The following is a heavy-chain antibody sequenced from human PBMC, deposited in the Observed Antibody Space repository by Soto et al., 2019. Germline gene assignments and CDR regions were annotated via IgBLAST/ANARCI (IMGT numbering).Heavy chain of an antibody. CDR2: TIPALGKT. J-gene: IGHJ6*02. CDR1: GDNFKKNF. D-gene: IGHD3-10*01. V-gene: IGHV1-69*10. Sequence: SVNVSCKTSGDNFKKNFFTWVRQAPGQGLEWMGGTIPALGKTHYIEKFQGRVTITVDDATRTVYMEVRDLTSEDTAIYYCARGPFRPSAMDVWGQGTTVTVSS. CDR3: ARGPFRPSAMDV.